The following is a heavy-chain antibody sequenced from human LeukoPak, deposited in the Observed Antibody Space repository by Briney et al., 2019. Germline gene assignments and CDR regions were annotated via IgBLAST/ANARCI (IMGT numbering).Heavy chain of an antibody. Sequence: SGGSLRLSCAASGFTFSSYEMNWVRQAPGKGLEWVSYISSSGSTIYYADSVKGRLTISRDNAKNSLYLQMNSLRAEDTAVYYCARERGMSGYYWGQGTLVTVSS. CDR3: ARERGMSGYY. CDR1: GFTFSSYE. D-gene: IGHD5-12*01. J-gene: IGHJ4*02. CDR2: ISSSGSTI. V-gene: IGHV3-48*03.